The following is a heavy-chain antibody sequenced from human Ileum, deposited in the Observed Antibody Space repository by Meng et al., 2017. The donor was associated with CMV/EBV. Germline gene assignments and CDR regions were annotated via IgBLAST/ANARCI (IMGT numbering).Heavy chain of an antibody. J-gene: IGHJ4*02. CDR1: GFSFSTCTAG. V-gene: IGHV2-5*02. CDR3: VHRSYSGQDDY. D-gene: IGHD5-12*01. Sequence: ILMASGPTLVLPPHTLSLPCPFSGFSFSTCTAGVGWIRLPPGKALEWLALIYWDDDTRYNPSLKTRLTLTQDTSKNQVILTMTKMDPADTATYFCVHRSYSGQDDYWGQGALVTVSS. CDR2: IYWDDDT.